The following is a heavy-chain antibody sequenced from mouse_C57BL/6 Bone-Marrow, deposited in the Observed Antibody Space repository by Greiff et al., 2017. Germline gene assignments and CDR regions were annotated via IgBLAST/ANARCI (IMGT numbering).Heavy chain of an antibody. CDR3: ARGGYGSSYAWFAY. CDR2: IYPRSGNT. Sequence: VQLMESGAELARPGASVKLSCKASGYTFTSYGISWVKQRTGQGLEWIGEIYPRSGNTYYNEKFKGKATLTAAKSSSTAYMELRSLTSEDSAVYFCARGGYGSSYAWFAYWGQGTLVTVSA. D-gene: IGHD1-1*01. CDR1: GYTFTSYG. V-gene: IGHV1-81*01. J-gene: IGHJ3*01.